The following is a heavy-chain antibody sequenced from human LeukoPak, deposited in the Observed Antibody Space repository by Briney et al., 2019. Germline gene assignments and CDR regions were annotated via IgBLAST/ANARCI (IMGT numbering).Heavy chain of an antibody. Sequence: PGGSLRLSCAASGFTFSSYAMSWVRQAPGKGLKWVSVISGSRIKTYYADSVKGRFTISRDNSKDTLYVQMNSLRAEDTAVYYCAKEGGDSSDWYVDSWGQGTLVTVSS. D-gene: IGHD6-19*01. CDR3: AKEGGDSSDWYVDS. J-gene: IGHJ4*02. CDR1: GFTFSSYA. V-gene: IGHV3-23*01. CDR2: ISGSRIKT.